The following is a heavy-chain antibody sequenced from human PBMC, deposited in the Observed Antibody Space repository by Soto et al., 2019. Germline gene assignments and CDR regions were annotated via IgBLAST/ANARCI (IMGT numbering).Heavy chain of an antibody. CDR1: GFTFSSYA. D-gene: IGHD5-18*01. V-gene: IGHV3-23*01. Sequence: EVQLLESGGGLVQPGGSLKLSCAVSGFTFSSYAMSWVRQAPGKGLEWVSLISGSGGSPYYADSVKGQFTISRDNSKNTLYLQMNSLRAEDTAIYYCAKGINGYGQAHFDYWGQGTLVTVSS. J-gene: IGHJ4*02. CDR3: AKGINGYGQAHFDY. CDR2: ISGSGGSP.